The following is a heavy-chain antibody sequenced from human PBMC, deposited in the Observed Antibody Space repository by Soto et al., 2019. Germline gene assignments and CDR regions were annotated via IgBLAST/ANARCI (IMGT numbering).Heavy chain of an antibody. Sequence: GGSLRLSCAASGFTFTTYGMHWVRQAPGKGLEWVATISYDGSNKYYGDSVKGRFTISRDNSKNTLYLQMNSLRAEDTAVYYCATEGHCSGVPCPIFVYWGRGTLVTVS. CDR3: ATEGHCSGVPCPIFVY. CDR2: ISYDGSNK. J-gene: IGHJ4*02. V-gene: IGHV3-33*01. CDR1: GFTFTTYG. D-gene: IGHD2-15*01.